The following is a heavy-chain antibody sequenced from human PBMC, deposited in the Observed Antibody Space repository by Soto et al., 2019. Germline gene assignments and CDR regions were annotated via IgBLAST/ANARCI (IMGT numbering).Heavy chain of an antibody. D-gene: IGHD1-26*01. CDR2: IYYSGST. CDR3: ARHSSSGRKIGGLDY. CDR1: GGAVSSGRYY. J-gene: IGHJ4*02. Sequence: PSETLSLTCTVSGGAVSSGRYYWSWIRQPPGKGLEWIGNIYYSGSTIYNPSLKSRVTISVDTSKNRFSLKLSSVTAADTAVYYCARHSSSGRKIGGLDYWGQGTLVTVSS. V-gene: IGHV4-61*01.